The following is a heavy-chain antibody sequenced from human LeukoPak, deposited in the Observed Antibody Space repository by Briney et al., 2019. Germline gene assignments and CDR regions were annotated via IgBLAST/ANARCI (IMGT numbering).Heavy chain of an antibody. CDR1: EFTFSSYW. D-gene: IGHD3-10*01. CDR2: INSDGSST. V-gene: IGHV3-74*01. CDR3: ARDFGRRNWFDP. J-gene: IGHJ5*02. Sequence: GGSLRLSCAASEFTFSSYWMHWVRQAPGKGLVWVSRINSDGSSTSYADSVKGRFTISRDNAKNSLYLQMNSLRAEDTAVYYCARDFGRRNWFDPWGQGTLVTVSS.